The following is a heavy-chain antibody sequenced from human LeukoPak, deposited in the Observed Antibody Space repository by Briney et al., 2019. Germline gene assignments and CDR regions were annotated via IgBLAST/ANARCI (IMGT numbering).Heavy chain of an antibody. CDR3: ARDRIPRYSSGWYGYYYGMDV. V-gene: IGHV1-69*13. CDR1: GGTFSSYA. CDR2: IIPIFGTA. J-gene: IGHJ6*02. D-gene: IGHD6-19*01. Sequence: SVKVSCKASGGTFSSYAISWVRQAPGQGLEWMGGIIPIFGTANYAQKFQGRVTITADESTGTAYMELSSLRSEDTAVYYCARDRIPRYSSGWYGYYYGMDVWGQGTTVTVSS.